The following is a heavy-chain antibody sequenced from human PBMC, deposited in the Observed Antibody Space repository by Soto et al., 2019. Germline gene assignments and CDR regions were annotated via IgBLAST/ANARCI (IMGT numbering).Heavy chain of an antibody. D-gene: IGHD3-3*01. Sequence: QVQLVESGGGVVQPGRSLRLSCAASGFTFSSYGMHWVRQAPGKGLEWVAVIAYDGSNKYYADSVKGRFTISRDNAKNPLYLQMNSLRAADTAVYYCAKDHRITIFGVVISYYYYYYMDVWGKGTTVTVSS. CDR2: IAYDGSNK. CDR1: GFTFSSYG. J-gene: IGHJ6*03. CDR3: AKDHRITIFGVVISYYYYYYMDV. V-gene: IGHV3-30*18.